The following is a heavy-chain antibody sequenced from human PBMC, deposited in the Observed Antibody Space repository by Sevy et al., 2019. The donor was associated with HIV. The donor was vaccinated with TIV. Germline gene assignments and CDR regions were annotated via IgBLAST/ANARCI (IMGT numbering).Heavy chain of an antibody. CDR3: ARDESDWFDP. CDR1: GGTFSSYA. Sequence: ASVKVSCKASGGTFSSYAINWVRQAPGQGLEWMGGIIPIFGTANYAQKFQGRVTITADESTSTAYMELSSLRSEDTAVYYCARDESDWFDPWGQGTLVTVSS. CDR2: IIPIFGTA. J-gene: IGHJ5*02. V-gene: IGHV1-69*13.